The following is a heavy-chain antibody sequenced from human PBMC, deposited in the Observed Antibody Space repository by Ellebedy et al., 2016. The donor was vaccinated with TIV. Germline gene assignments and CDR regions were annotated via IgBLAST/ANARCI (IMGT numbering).Heavy chain of an antibody. J-gene: IGHJ5*01. Sequence: PGGSLRLSCAASGFSFSSHSMNWVRQAPGRGLEWVAHFGNGGGIEYGDSVKGRFTISRDNAKESVYLQMNSLRVEDTAVYYCARDALGTPQYWFDSWGQGTLVTVSS. D-gene: IGHD1-1*01. V-gene: IGHV3-48*04. CDR1: GFSFSSHS. CDR2: FGNGGGI. CDR3: ARDALGTPQYWFDS.